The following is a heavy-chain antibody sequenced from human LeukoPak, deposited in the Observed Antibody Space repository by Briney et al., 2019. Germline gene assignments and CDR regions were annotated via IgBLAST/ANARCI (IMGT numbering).Heavy chain of an antibody. CDR1: GFTFSSYA. Sequence: PGGSLRLSCAASGFTFSSYAMHWVRQAPGKGLEWVAVISYDGSNKYYADSVKGRFTISRDNSKNTLYLQMNSLRAEDTAVYYCAKDPGYSYGTSFDYWGQGTLVTVSS. D-gene: IGHD5-18*01. V-gene: IGHV3-30*04. CDR2: ISYDGSNK. J-gene: IGHJ4*02. CDR3: AKDPGYSYGTSFDY.